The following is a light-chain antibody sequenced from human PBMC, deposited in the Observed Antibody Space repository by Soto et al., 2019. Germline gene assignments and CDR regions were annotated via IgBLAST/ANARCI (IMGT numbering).Light chain of an antibody. CDR1: SSDVGSYNF. Sequence: QSALTQPASVSGSPGESITISCTGTSSDVGSYNFVSWYQQHPGKAPKVMIYEGSKRPSGVSNRFSGSKSGNTASLTISGLRAEDEADYYCCSYAGSSTWVFGTGTKVTVL. CDR2: EGS. CDR3: CSYAGSSTWV. V-gene: IGLV2-23*01. J-gene: IGLJ1*01.